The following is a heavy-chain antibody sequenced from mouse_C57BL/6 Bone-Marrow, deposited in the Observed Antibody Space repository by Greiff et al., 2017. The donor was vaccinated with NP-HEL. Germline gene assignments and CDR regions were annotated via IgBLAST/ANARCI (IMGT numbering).Heavy chain of an antibody. CDR2: INPSTGGT. Sequence: VQLQQSGPELVKPGASVKISCKASGYSFTGYYMNWVKQSPEKSLEWIGEINPSTGGTTYNQKFKAKATLTVDKSSSTAYMQLKRLTSEDSAVYYCARCGYYHYFDYWGQGTTLTVSS. V-gene: IGHV1-42*01. CDR3: ARCGYYHYFDY. J-gene: IGHJ2*01. D-gene: IGHD2-3*01. CDR1: GYSFTGYY.